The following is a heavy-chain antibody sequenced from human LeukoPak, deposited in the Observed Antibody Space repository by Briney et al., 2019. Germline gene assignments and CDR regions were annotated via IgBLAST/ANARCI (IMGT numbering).Heavy chain of an antibody. CDR2: IEYSGNT. CDR3: ARQIKCIDYDSFFDS. V-gene: IGHV4-31*03. CDR1: GDSLSGGGFY. Sequence: SETLSLTCTVSGDSLSGGGFYWTWLRQHPGKGLEWIGYIEYSGNTFSNQSLKSRVAISADASESRFSLHLTSVTAADTAVYYCARQIKCIDYDSFFDSWGQGTLVTVSS. D-gene: IGHD4-17*01. J-gene: IGHJ4*02.